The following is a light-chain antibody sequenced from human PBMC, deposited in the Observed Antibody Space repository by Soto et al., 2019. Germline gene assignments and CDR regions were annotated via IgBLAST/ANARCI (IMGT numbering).Light chain of an antibody. V-gene: IGKV3-20*01. Sequence: IVLRQSPGTLSASPGGRATLSCRSSETVYDRQLAWYQQRAGQAPRLLIYAISTRAAGIPDRFSGSGSGTHFTLTISRLEPGDFAVYYCQQYGSSGTFGQGTKVDIK. CDR2: AIS. CDR1: ETVYDRQ. J-gene: IGKJ1*01. CDR3: QQYGSSGT.